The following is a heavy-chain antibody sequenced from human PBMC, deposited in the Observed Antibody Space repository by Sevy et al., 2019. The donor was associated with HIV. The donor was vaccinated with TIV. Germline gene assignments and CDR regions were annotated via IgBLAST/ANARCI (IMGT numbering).Heavy chain of an antibody. D-gene: IGHD3-22*01. CDR2: IKQDESEK. CDR3: ARGNSGSFEY. CDR1: GFSFSSYW. J-gene: IGHJ4*02. V-gene: IGHV3-7*03. Sequence: GGSLRLSCAASGFSFSSYWMHWVRQAPGKGLEWVANIKQDESEKYYAASVKGRFTISRDNAKNSVYLQMNSLRPEDTAIYYCARGNSGSFEYWGQGTLVTVSS.